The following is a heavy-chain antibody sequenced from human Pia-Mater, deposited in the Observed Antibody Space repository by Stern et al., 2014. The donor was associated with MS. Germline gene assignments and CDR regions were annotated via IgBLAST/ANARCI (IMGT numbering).Heavy chain of an antibody. CDR2: IYYSGST. Sequence: QVQLQESGLGLVKPSETLSLTCTVSGGSISGYYWSWIRQPPGKGLEWIGYIYYSGSTNYNPSLKSRVTISVDTSKNQFSLKLSSVTAADTAVYYCARGAGWFDPWGQGTLVTVSS. CDR1: GGSISGYY. V-gene: IGHV4-59*01. CDR3: ARGAGWFDP. J-gene: IGHJ5*02.